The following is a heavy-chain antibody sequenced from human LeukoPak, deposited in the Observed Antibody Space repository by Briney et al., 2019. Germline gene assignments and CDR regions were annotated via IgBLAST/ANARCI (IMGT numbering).Heavy chain of an antibody. D-gene: IGHD6-19*01. CDR1: GDSVSSKSAA. Sequence: SQTLSLTCAISGDSVSSKSAAWNWFRQSPSRGLEWLGRTYYRSKWYNDYAVSVKSRITINPDTSKNQVSLQLNSVTPEGTALHFCARDQGYASGWSDAFDFWGQGTMVTVSS. CDR3: ARDQGYASGWSDAFDF. CDR2: TYYRSKWYN. J-gene: IGHJ3*01. V-gene: IGHV6-1*01.